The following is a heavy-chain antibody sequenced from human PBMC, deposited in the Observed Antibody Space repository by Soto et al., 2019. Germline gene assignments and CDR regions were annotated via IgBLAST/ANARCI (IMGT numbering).Heavy chain of an antibody. J-gene: IGHJ2*01. V-gene: IGHV1-3*01. CDR3: ARVPYYDSSGYYWYFDL. D-gene: IGHD3-22*01. CDR1: GYTFTSYA. CDR2: INAGNGNT. Sequence: ASVKVSCKASGYTFTSYAMHWVRQAPGQRLEWMGWINAGNGNTKYSQKFQGRVTITRGTSASTAYMELSSLRSEDTAVYYCARVPYYDSSGYYWYFDLWGRGTLVTVS.